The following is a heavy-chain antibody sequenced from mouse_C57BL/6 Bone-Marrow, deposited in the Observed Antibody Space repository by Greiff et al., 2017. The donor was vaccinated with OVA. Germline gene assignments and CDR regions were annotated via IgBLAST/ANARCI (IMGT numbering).Heavy chain of an antibody. D-gene: IGHD2-13*01. CDR3: ARRLLGNAMDY. J-gene: IGHJ4*01. Sequence: VQLQQSGAELARPGASVKPSCKASGYTFTSYGISWVKQRTGQGLEWIGEIYPRSGNTYYNEKFKGKATLTADKSSSTAYMELRSLTSEDSAVYFCARRLLGNAMDYWGQGTSVTVSS. V-gene: IGHV1-81*01. CDR2: IYPRSGNT. CDR1: GYTFTSYG.